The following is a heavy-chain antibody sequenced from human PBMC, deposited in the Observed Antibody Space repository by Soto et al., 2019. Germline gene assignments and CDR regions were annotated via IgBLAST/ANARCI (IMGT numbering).Heavy chain of an antibody. Sequence: ASVKVSCKASGYTFTSYGISWVRQAPGQGLERMGWISAYNGNTNYAQKLQGRVTMTTDTSTSTAYMELRSLRSDDTAVYYCARASIGSSGYNSDQFDYWGQGTLVTVSS. CDR2: ISAYNGNT. CDR3: ARASIGSSGYNSDQFDY. J-gene: IGHJ4*02. D-gene: IGHD3-22*01. V-gene: IGHV1-18*01. CDR1: GYTFTSYG.